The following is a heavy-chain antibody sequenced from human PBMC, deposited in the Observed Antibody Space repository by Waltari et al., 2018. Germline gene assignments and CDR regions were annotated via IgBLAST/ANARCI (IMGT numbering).Heavy chain of an antibody. Sequence: EVQLVESGGGLVQPGGSRRLSCAASGFTFSSYWMRGVRQALGKGLVLVSDIKTDGSATNYADSVKGRFTISRDNAKNTLFLQMNSLTAEDTAVYYCARGGYYAMDVWGQGTTVTVSS. CDR3: ARGGYYAMDV. CDR2: IKTDGSAT. CDR1: GFTFSSYW. V-gene: IGHV3-74*01. J-gene: IGHJ6*02. D-gene: IGHD3-16*01.